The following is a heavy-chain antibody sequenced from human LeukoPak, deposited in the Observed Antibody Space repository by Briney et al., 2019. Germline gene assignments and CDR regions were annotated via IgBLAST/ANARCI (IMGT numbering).Heavy chain of an antibody. CDR2: IFNGGST. CDR3: ASRPADTTWYGVFDY. CDR1: GGPINSHY. V-gene: IGHV4-59*11. D-gene: IGHD3-10*01. Sequence: SETLSLTCSVSGGPINSHYWSWLRQPPGKRLEWIGYIFNGGSTEYNPSFRSRVTISVDTSRDQFFLRLSSVTAADTAIYYCASRPADTTWYGVFDYWSQGTLVTVSS. J-gene: IGHJ4*02.